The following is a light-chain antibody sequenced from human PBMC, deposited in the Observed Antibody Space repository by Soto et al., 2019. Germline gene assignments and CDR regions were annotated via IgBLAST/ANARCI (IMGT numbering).Light chain of an antibody. Sequence: EIGLTQSPGTLSLSPGKRGTLSCRASQRFGSSNLAWYQQKPGQAPRLLIYDTSYRATGIPARFSGSGSGTDFTLTISSLEPEDLAVYYCQQRGTFGPGTKVDIK. J-gene: IGKJ3*01. CDR1: QRFGSSN. CDR3: QQRGT. CDR2: DTS. V-gene: IGKV3D-20*02.